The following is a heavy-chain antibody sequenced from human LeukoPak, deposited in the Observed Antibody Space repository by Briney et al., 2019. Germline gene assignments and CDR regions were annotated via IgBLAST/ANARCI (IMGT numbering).Heavy chain of an antibody. CDR1: GGSMNSYY. Sequence: SETLSLTCTVSGGSMNSYYWSWIRQPPGKGLEWIGHIFHSGNTNDNPSLKSRVTISVDPSKNQFSLRLRSVTAADTAVYYCARTYYDSWGYYEVTYWGQGTLVTVSS. V-gene: IGHV4-59*01. CDR2: IFHSGNT. D-gene: IGHD3-22*01. CDR3: ARTYYDSWGYYEVTY. J-gene: IGHJ4*02.